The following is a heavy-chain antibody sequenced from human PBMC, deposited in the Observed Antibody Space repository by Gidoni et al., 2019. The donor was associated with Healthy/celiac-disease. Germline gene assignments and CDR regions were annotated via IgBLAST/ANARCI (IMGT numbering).Heavy chain of an antibody. CDR2: INPNSGGT. Sequence: QVQLVQSGAEAKKPGASVKVSCKASGYTFTGYYMPWVRQAPGQGLEWMGWINPNSGGTNDAQKFQGRVTMTRDTSISTAYMELSRLGSDDTTVYYCARIGLVATIKRSLYYGMDVWGKGTTVTVSS. V-gene: IGHV1-2*02. J-gene: IGHJ6*04. CDR1: GYTFTGYY. CDR3: ARIGLVATIKRSLYYGMDV. D-gene: IGHD5-12*01.